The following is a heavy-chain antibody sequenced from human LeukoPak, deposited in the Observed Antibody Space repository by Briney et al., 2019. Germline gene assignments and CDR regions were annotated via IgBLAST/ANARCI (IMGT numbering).Heavy chain of an antibody. Sequence: SETLSLTCTVSGDSISSSSYYWGWIRQPPGKGLEWIGSISYSGSTYYNPSLKSRITISVDTSKNQFSLKLSSVTAADTAVYYCPRIYRRIQAIDYGAREPWSPSPQ. V-gene: IGHV4-39*01. CDR2: ISYSGST. J-gene: IGHJ4*02. CDR1: GDSISSSSYY. CDR3: PRIYRRIQAIDY. D-gene: IGHD5-18*01.